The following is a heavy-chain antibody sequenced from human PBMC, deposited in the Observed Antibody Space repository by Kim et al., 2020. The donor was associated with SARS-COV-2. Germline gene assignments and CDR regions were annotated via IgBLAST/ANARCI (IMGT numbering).Heavy chain of an antibody. D-gene: IGHD6-19*01. CDR2: ITTNTNGVTV. CDR3: STDPRKGRGISVARSY. J-gene: IGHJ4*01. V-gene: IGHV3-15*01. Sequence: GGSLRLSCAASGFTFSNAWMTWVRQAPGKGLEWVGRITTNTNGVTVDYAAPVKGRFTISRDDSKNTLYLQMLDLKTEDTAVYYCSTDPRKGRGISVARSYWGQGSMVTVYS. CDR1: GFTFSNAW.